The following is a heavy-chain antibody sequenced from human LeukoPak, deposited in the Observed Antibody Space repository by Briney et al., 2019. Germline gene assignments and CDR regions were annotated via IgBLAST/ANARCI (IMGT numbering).Heavy chain of an antibody. Sequence: PGGSLRLSCAASGFTFSSYAMCWVRQAPGKGLEWVSAISGSGGITYYADSVKGRFTISRDNSKDTLYLQMNSLRPEDTAVYYCAKVQHNDFWSGYYTFDYWGQGTLVTVSS. CDR1: GFTFSSYA. D-gene: IGHD3-3*01. CDR2: ISGSGGIT. J-gene: IGHJ4*02. CDR3: AKVQHNDFWSGYYTFDY. V-gene: IGHV3-23*01.